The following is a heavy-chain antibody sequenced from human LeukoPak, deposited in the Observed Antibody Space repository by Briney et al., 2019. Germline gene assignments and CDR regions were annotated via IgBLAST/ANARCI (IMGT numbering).Heavy chain of an antibody. J-gene: IGHJ4*02. D-gene: IGHD6-13*01. V-gene: IGHV3-30-3*01. CDR2: ISYDGSNK. Sequence: PGGSLRLSCAASGFTFSSYAMHWVRQAPGKGLEWVAVISYDGSNKYYADSVKGRFTISRDNSKNTLYLQMSSLRAEDTGVYYCATTLNIATPGHLWGQGALVTVSS. CDR3: ATTLNIATPGHL. CDR1: GFTFSSYA.